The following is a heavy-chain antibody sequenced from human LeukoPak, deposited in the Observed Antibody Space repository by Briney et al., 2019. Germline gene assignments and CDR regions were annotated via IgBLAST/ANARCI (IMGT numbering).Heavy chain of an antibody. J-gene: IGHJ4*02. CDR3: ARYGSGNPLDY. CDR1: GYSFTNYA. D-gene: IGHD3-10*01. V-gene: IGHV1-3*01. CDR2: INAGNGNT. Sequence: GASVTVSCKASGYSFTNYAMHWVRQAPGQRLEWMGWINAGNGNTKYSQKLQGRVTITGDTSASTAYMELSSLTSEDTAVYYCARYGSGNPLDYWGQGTLVTVSS.